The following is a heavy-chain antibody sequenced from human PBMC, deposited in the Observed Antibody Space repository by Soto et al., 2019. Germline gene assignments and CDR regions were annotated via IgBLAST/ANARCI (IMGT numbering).Heavy chain of an antibody. V-gene: IGHV4-30-4*01. CDR3: ARDSDEGELLVY. J-gene: IGHJ4*02. Sequence: PSETLSLTCTVSGGSISSGDYYWSWIRQPPGKGLEWIGYIYYSGSTYYNPSLKSRVTISVDTSKNQFSLKLSSVTAADTAVYYCARDSDEGELLVYWGQGTLVTVSS. D-gene: IGHD1-26*01. CDR1: GGSISSGDYY. CDR2: IYYSGST.